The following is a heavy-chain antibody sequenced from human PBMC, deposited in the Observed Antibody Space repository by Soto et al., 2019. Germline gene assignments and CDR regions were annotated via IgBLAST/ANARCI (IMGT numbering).Heavy chain of an antibody. CDR3: ARRKQWLDYYGMDV. J-gene: IGHJ6*02. V-gene: IGHV1-3*01. CDR1: GYPFASCA. Sequence: XSVKVSGKAAGYPFASCAMHWGRQAPGQRHEWMGWINAGNGNTKYSQKFQGRVTITRDTSASTAYMELSSLRSEDTAVYYCARRKQWLDYYGMDVWAQLTTVTVSS. CDR2: INAGNGNT. D-gene: IGHD6-19*01.